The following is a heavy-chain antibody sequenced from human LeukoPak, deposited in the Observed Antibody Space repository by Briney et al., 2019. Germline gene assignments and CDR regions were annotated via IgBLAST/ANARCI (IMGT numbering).Heavy chain of an antibody. CDR1: GGSISSYY. V-gene: IGHV4-59*08. J-gene: IGHJ4*02. CDR3: ARLSSRIAAAVDY. Sequence: SETLSLTCTVSGGSISSYYWSWIRQPPGKGLEWIGYIYYSGSTNYKPSLKSRVTIPVDTSKNQFSLKLSSVTAADAAVYYCARLSSRIAAAVDYWGQGTLVTVSS. CDR2: IYYSGST. D-gene: IGHD6-13*01.